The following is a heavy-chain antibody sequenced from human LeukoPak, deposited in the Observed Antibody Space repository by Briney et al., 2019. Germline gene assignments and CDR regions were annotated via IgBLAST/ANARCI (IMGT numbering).Heavy chain of an antibody. J-gene: IGHJ6*02. CDR1: GASVSSDNYH. D-gene: IGHD1-1*01. Sequence: KTSETLSLTCTVSGASVSSDNYHWSWIRLPPGKGLEWIGHLHYSGSTSYNPSLQSRVTVLRDTSKNQFSLSLRSVTAADTAVYYCARWVGPTTDRGSRFYYYGMDVWGRGTAVVVSS. CDR2: LHYSGST. CDR3: ARWVGPTTDRGSRFYYYGMDV. V-gene: IGHV4-61*01.